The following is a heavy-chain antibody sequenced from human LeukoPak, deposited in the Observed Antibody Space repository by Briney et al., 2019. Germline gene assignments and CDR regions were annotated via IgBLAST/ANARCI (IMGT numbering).Heavy chain of an antibody. J-gene: IGHJ6*03. Sequence: SVKVSCKASGGTFSSYAISWVRQAPGQGLEWMGGIIPIFGTANYAQKFQGRVTITTDESTSTAYMELSSLRSEDTAVYYCARGVLRFLDDHYYYYMDVWGKGTTVTVSS. CDR2: IIPIFGTA. CDR3: ARGVLRFLDDHYYYYMDV. V-gene: IGHV1-69*05. D-gene: IGHD3-3*01. CDR1: GGTFSSYA.